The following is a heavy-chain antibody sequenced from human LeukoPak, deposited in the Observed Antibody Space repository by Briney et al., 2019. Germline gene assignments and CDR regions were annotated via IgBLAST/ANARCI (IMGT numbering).Heavy chain of an antibody. Sequence: SVKFSCKASGGTFSSYAISWVRQAPGQGLEWMGGIIPIFGTANYAQKFQGGVTITADESTSTAYMELSSLRSGDTAVYYCARDSSGSYSHLDYWGQGTLVTVSS. D-gene: IGHD1-26*01. J-gene: IGHJ4*02. V-gene: IGHV1-69*01. CDR2: IIPIFGTA. CDR1: GGTFSSYA. CDR3: ARDSSGSYSHLDY.